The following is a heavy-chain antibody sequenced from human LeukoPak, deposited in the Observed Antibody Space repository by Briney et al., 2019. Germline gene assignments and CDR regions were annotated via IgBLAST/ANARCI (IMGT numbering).Heavy chain of an antibody. CDR3: ARQTDAFDI. CDR2: IYPGDSDT. CDR1: GYTFNSYW. J-gene: IGHJ3*02. Sequence: GESLKISCKGVGYTFNSYWIGWVRQMPGKGLEWMWIIYPGDSDTRYSPSFQGQVTISADKSISTAYLQWSSLKASDTAMYYCARQTDAFDIWGQGTMVTVSS. V-gene: IGHV5-51*01.